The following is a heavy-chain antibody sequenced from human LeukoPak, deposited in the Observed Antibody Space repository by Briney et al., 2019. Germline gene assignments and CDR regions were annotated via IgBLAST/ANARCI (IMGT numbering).Heavy chain of an antibody. CDR2: INHSGST. CDR3: ARTYGGEYYFDY. Sequence: SETLSLTCAVYGGSFSGYYWSWIRQLPGKGLEWIGEINHSGSTNYNPSLKSRVTISVDTSKNQFSLKLSSVTAADTAVYYCARTYGGEYYFDYWGQGTLVTVSS. CDR1: GGSFSGYY. V-gene: IGHV4-34*01. J-gene: IGHJ4*02. D-gene: IGHD3-10*01.